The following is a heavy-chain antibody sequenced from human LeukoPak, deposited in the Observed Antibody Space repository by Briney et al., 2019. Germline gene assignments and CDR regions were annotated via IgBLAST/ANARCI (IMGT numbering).Heavy chain of an antibody. J-gene: IGHJ4*02. CDR1: GGSISSGGYS. V-gene: IGHV4-30-4*07. Sequence: KPSETLSLTCAVSGGSISSGGYSWSWIRQPPGKGLEWIGYIYYSGSTYYNPSLKSRVTISVDTSKNQFSLRLSSVTAADTAVYYWARAMSIAARLKTIFDYWGQGTLVTVSS. CDR2: IYYSGST. D-gene: IGHD6-6*01. CDR3: ARAMSIAARLKTIFDY.